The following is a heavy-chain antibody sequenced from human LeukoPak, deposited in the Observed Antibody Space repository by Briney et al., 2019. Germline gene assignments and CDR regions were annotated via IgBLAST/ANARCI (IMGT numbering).Heavy chain of an antibody. Sequence: GGSLRLSCAASAFTFTDYWMTWVRQAPGKGLEWVANIKQDGSEKYYVDSVKGRFTVSRDSTKNSLYLQMNSLRAEDTAVYYCTRGGDYWGQGTLVTVSS. CDR1: AFTFTDYW. CDR3: TRGGDY. V-gene: IGHV3-7*01. CDR2: IKQDGSEK. J-gene: IGHJ4*02.